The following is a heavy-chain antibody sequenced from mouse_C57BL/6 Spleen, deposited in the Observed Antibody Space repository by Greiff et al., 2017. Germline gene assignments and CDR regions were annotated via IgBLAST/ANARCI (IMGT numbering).Heavy chain of an antibody. V-gene: IGHV1-9*01. CDR3: AIIGSSVDGYFDV. CDR1: GYTFTGYW. CDR2: LLPGSGST. J-gene: IGHJ1*03. Sequence: QVQLQQSGAELMKPGASVKLSCKATGYTFTGYWIEWVKQRPGHGLEWIGELLPGSGSTNYNETFKGTAPFTADTSSHTAYMQLSSLTTEDSAIDDSAIIGSSVDGYFDVWGTGTTVTVSA. D-gene: IGHD1-1*01.